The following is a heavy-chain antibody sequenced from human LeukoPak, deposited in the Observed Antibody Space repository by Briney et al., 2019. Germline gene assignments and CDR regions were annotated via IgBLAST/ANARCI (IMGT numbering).Heavy chain of an antibody. D-gene: IGHD3-16*01. CDR2: LRGDGET. V-gene: IGHV3-23*01. CDR1: GLSFTSFA. CDR3: ARASWVSSADAAR. Sequence: PGGSLRLSCAASGLSFTSFAMSWVRQAPARGPEWVSSLRGDGETFYADSVRGRFTLSRDDSRNTVYLQLNNLRVEDTAIYYCARASWVSSADAARWGKEPKVTVSS. J-gene: IGHJ4*02.